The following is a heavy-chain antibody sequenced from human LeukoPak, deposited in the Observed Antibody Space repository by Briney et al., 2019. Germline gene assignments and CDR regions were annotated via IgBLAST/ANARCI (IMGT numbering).Heavy chain of an antibody. J-gene: IGHJ4*02. CDR2: ISANNGDR. CDR1: GYTFTSYG. D-gene: IGHD1-1*01. V-gene: IGHV1-18*01. Sequence: SVKVSCKASGYTFTSYGITWVRQAPGQGLEWMGWISANNGDRHYAQNVQDRVTLTTDTSTSTAYMNLRSLRSDDTAVYYCVRKGRQLAPDSWGQGTLVTVSS. CDR3: VRKGRQLAPDS.